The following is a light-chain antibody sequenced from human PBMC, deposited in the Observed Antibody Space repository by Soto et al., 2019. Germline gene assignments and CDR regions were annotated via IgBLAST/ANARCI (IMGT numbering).Light chain of an antibody. V-gene: IGKV3-20*01. CDR1: QSVSSSY. J-gene: IGKJ1*01. CDR2: ATS. CDR3: HQYDKSPWT. Sequence: ESVLTQSPATPSLSPGETATLFGRASQSVSSSYFGWCQQKPGQAPRILIYATSSRATDIPDRFSGSGYGTNFNLTISRLETEDFAVYYCHQYDKSPWTFGQGTKVDIK.